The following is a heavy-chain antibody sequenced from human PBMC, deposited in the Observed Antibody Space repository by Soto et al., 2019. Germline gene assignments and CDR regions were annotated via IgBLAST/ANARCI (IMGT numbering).Heavy chain of an antibody. CDR3: AAATYPNTNYYYYYMDV. D-gene: IGHD2-8*01. CDR1: GFTFTSSA. J-gene: IGHJ6*03. CDR2: IVVGSGNT. Sequence: ASVKVSCKASGFTFTSSAMQWVRQARGQRLEWIGWIVVGSGNTNYAQKFQEGVTITRDMSTSTAYMELSSLRSEDTAVYYCAAATYPNTNYYYYYMDVWGKGTTVTVSS. V-gene: IGHV1-58*02.